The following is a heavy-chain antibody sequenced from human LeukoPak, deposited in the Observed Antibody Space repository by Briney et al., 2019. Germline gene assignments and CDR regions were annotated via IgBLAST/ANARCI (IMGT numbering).Heavy chain of an antibody. V-gene: IGHV4-39*01. CDR1: GGSISSSSYS. D-gene: IGHD4-17*01. CDR3: ATCTVQAYYYYGMDV. J-gene: IGHJ6*02. CDR2: IYYSGST. Sequence: SETLSLTCSVSGGSISSSSYSWGWIRQPPGKGLECIGYIYYSGSTYYNPSLKSRLTTSVDTSKNQFSLKLSSVTAADTAVYYCATCTVQAYYYYGMDVWGQGTTVTVSS.